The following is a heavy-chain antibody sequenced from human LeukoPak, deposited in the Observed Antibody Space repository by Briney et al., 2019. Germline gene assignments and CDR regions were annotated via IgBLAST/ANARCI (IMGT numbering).Heavy chain of an antibody. D-gene: IGHD3-22*01. J-gene: IGHJ4*02. CDR2: IYLSGIT. Sequence: SETLSLTCSVSGGSISTSGYYWGWIRQPPGKGLEWIGSIYLSGITYYNPSLKSRVTISVDTSKNQFSLKLSSVTAADTAVYYCARTYYYDSSGSYSGGNHFDYWGQGTLVTVSS. CDR1: GGSISTSGYY. V-gene: IGHV4-39*01. CDR3: ARTYYYDSSGSYSGGNHFDY.